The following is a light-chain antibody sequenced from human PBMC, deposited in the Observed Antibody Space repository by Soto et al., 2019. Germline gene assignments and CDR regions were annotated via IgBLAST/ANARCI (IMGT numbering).Light chain of an antibody. CDR1: QRVSSSY. CDR3: QQYGSSPVT. J-gene: IGKJ1*01. CDR2: GAS. V-gene: IGKV3-20*01. Sequence: ESVLTQSPGTLSLSPVERATLSCRAGQRVSSSYLAWYQQKPGQAPRLLIYGASSRATGIPDRFSGSGSGTDFTLTISRLEPEDFAVYYCQQYGSSPVTFGQGTKVDIK.